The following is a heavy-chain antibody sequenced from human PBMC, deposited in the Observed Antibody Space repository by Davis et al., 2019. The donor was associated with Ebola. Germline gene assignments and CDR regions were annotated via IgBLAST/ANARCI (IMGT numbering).Heavy chain of an antibody. J-gene: IGHJ4*02. V-gene: IGHV3-33*01. D-gene: IGHD3-10*01. Sequence: PGGSLRLSCAASGFTFSSYGMHWVRQAPGKGLEWVAVIWYDGSNKYYADSVKGRFTISRDNSKNTLYLQMNSLRAEDTAVYYCARDGSGSYYHGAFDYWGQGTLVTVSS. CDR2: IWYDGSNK. CDR3: ARDGSGSYYHGAFDY. CDR1: GFTFSSYG.